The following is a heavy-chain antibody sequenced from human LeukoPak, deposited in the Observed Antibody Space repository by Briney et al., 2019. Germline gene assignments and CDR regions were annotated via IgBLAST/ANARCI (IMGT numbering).Heavy chain of an antibody. V-gene: IGHV4-4*07. CDR1: GGSISSYY. CDR3: ARDPRDDYNSRIFDI. Sequence: SETLSLTCTVSGGSISSYYWSWIRQPAGKGLEWIGRIYTSGSTNYNPSLKSRVTISVDTSKNQFSLKLSSVTAADTAIYYCARDPRDDYNSRIFDIWGLGTMVTVSS. D-gene: IGHD5-24*01. CDR2: IYTSGST. J-gene: IGHJ3*02.